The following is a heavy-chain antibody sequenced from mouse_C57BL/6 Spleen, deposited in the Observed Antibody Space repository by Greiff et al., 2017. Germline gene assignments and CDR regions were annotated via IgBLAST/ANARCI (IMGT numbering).Heavy chain of an antibody. CDR2: INPNNGGT. D-gene: IGHD2-1*01. CDR1: GYTFTDYN. CDR3: ARWGGNYANYDAMDY. V-gene: IGHV1-22*01. J-gene: IGHJ4*01. Sequence: EVQLQESGPELVKPGASVKMSCKASGYTFTDYNMHWVKQSHGKSLEWIGYINPNNGGTSYNQKFKGKATLTENKSSSTAYMELRSLTSEDSAVYYCARWGGNYANYDAMDYWGQGTSVTVSS.